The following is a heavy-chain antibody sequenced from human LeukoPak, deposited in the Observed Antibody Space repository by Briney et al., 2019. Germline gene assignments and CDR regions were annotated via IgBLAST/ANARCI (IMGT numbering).Heavy chain of an antibody. D-gene: IGHD3-10*01. CDR2: ISSSGSTI. J-gene: IGHJ3*02. Sequence: GGSLRLSCAASGFTFSDYEMNWVRQAPGKGLEWVSYISSSGSTIYYADSVKGRSTISRDNAKNSLYLQMNSLRAEDTAIYYCARESGFRGDAFDIWGQGTMVTVSS. CDR3: ARESGFRGDAFDI. V-gene: IGHV3-48*03. CDR1: GFTFSDYE.